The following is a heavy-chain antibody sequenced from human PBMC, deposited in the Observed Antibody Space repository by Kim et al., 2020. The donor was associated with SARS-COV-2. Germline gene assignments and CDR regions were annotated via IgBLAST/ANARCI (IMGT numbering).Heavy chain of an antibody. CDR3: AKDIRDGYNFFDDAFDI. CDR1: GFTFDDYA. CDR2: ISWNSGSI. Sequence: GGSLRLSCAASGFTFDDYAMHWVRQAPGKGLEWVSGISWNSGSIGYADSVKGRFTISRDNAKNSLYLQMNSLRAEDTALYYCAKDIRDGYNFFDDAFDI. D-gene: IGHD5-12*01. V-gene: IGHV3-9*01. J-gene: IGHJ3*02.